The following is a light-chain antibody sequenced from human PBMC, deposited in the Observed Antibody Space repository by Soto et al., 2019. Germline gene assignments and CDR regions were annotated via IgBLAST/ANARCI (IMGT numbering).Light chain of an antibody. CDR1: QSVSSSY. Sequence: EIVLTQSPGTLSLSPGERATLSCRASQSVSSSYLAWYQQKPGQAPRLLIYGASSRATGIPDRFSGSGSGTDFSLTISRLEPEDFALYYCQQYGSPWWTFGQGTKVEIK. CDR2: GAS. CDR3: QQYGSPWWT. V-gene: IGKV3-20*01. J-gene: IGKJ1*01.